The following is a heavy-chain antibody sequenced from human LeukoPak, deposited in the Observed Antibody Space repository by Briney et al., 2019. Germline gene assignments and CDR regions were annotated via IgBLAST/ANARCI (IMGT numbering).Heavy chain of an antibody. Sequence: KPSETLSLTCAVSGGSISSGGYPWSWIRQPPGKGLEWIGYIYHSGTTYYNPSLKSRVTISIDRSKNQFSLKLSSVTAADTAIYYCVRSAATEGPNWFDPWGPGTLVTVSS. CDR1: GGSISSGGYP. D-gene: IGHD5-24*01. CDR3: VRSAATEGPNWFDP. J-gene: IGHJ5*02. V-gene: IGHV4-30-2*02. CDR2: IYHSGTT.